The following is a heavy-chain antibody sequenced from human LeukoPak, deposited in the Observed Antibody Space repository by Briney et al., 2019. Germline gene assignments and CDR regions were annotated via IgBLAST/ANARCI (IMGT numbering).Heavy chain of an antibody. J-gene: IGHJ3*02. D-gene: IGHD3-3*01. CDR2: INPNSGGT. Sequence: ASVKVSCKASGYTFTGYYMHWVRQAPGQGLEWMGWINPNSGGTNYAQKFQGRVTMTRDTSISTAYMELSRLRSDDTAVYYCARVLLPSYDLWSGDAFDIWGQGTMVTVSS. CDR3: ARVLLPSYDLWSGDAFDI. V-gene: IGHV1-2*02. CDR1: GYTFTGYY.